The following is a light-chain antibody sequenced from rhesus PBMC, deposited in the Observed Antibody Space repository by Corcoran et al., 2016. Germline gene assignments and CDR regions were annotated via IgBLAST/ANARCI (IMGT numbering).Light chain of an antibody. CDR1: QSVGSY. CDR2: GAS. Sequence: ETVVTQSPATLSLSPGERATLSCRASQSVGSYLAWYQQKHGQAPRLLFYGASSRAPGIPNRFSVGGSGTFFTLTISSLEPEDVGVYYCQQSSNLSRTFGQGTKVEIK. CDR3: QQSSNLSRT. V-gene: IGKV3-24*04. J-gene: IGKJ1*01.